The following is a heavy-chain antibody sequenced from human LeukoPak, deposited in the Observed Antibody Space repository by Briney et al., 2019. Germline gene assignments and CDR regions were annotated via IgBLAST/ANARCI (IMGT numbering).Heavy chain of an antibody. J-gene: IGHJ3*02. Sequence: GESLKISCKGSGYSFTSYWIGWVRQMPGKGLEWMGIIYPGDSDTRYSPSFQGQVTISADKSISTAYLQWSSLKASDTAMYYCARKMLDYYGSVHDAFDIWGQGTMVTVSS. CDR3: ARKMLDYYGSVHDAFDI. CDR1: GYSFTSYW. D-gene: IGHD3-10*01. CDR2: IYPGDSDT. V-gene: IGHV5-51*01.